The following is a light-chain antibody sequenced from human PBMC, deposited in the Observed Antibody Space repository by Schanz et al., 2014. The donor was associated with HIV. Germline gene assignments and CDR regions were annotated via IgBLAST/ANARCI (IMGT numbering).Light chain of an antibody. CDR2: GAS. CDR1: QSVGTI. CDR3: QQSDSTPLT. V-gene: IGKV3-15*01. J-gene: IGKJ4*01. Sequence: EIVLTQSPGTLSLSPGERATLSCRASQSVGTILAWYQQKPGQAPRLLIYGASTMATGIPARFSGSGSGTEFTLTISSLQPEDFATYYCQQSDSTPLTFGGGTKVEIK.